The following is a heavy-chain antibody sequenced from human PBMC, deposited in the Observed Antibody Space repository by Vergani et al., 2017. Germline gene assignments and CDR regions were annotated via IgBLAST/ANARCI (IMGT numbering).Heavy chain of an antibody. CDR3: ARAFGTMNPNYFDY. J-gene: IGHJ4*02. Sequence: QVPLPESGPGLVKPSETLSLTCPVSGGSIRSYYWSWIRQPPGKGLAWIGYIYYSGSTNYNPPLTSRVTIAVDTSKDQFSLKLSSVTAADTAVYYCARAFGTMNPNYFDYWGQGTLVTVSS. V-gene: IGHV4-59*01. D-gene: IGHD3-22*01. CDR2: IYYSGST. CDR1: GGSIRSYY.